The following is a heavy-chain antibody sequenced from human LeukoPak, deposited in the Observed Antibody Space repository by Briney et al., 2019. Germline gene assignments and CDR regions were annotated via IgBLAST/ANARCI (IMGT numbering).Heavy chain of an antibody. Sequence: PSETLSLTCVVSGGSISSTSYYWGWIRQPPGKGLEWIGSIYYSGSTYYSPSLKSRVTISVDTSKNQFSLKLSSVTAADTAVYYCARHPTVVWSGYFLGGNYYYYMDVWGKGTTVTVSS. CDR3: ARHPTVVWSGYFLGGNYYYYMDV. CDR1: GGSISSTSYY. V-gene: IGHV4-39*07. J-gene: IGHJ6*03. CDR2: IYYSGST. D-gene: IGHD3-3*01.